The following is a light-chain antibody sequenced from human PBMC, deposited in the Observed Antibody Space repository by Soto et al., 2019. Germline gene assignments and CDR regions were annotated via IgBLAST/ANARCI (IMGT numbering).Light chain of an antibody. CDR3: TSYSSSDIFYV. CDR1: SSNIGADYD. V-gene: IGLV1-40*01. CDR2: ANT. Sequence: QSVLTQPPSVSGAPGQRVTISCTGSSSNIGADYDVHWYQQLPGAAPKLLIRANTHRPSGVPDRFSASKSGNTASLTISGLQADDEADYYCTSYSSSDIFYVFGTGTKLTVL. J-gene: IGLJ1*01.